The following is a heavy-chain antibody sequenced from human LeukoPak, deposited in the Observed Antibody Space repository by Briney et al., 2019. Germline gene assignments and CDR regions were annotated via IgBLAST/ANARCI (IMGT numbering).Heavy chain of an antibody. CDR2: IIPIFGTA. J-gene: IGHJ6*04. Sequence: SVKVSCNASGGTFSSYAISWVRQAPGQGLEWMGGIIPIFGTANYAQKYQGRVRITTDESTSTAYMELSSLRSEDTAVYYCAREKRSGGMDVWGKGTTVTVSS. CDR3: AREKRSGGMDV. CDR1: GGTFSSYA. V-gene: IGHV1-69*05. D-gene: IGHD7-27*01.